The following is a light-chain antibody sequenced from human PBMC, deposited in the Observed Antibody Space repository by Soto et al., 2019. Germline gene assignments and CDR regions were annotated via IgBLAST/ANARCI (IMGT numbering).Light chain of an antibody. J-gene: IGKJ1*01. V-gene: IGKV3-15*01. CDR1: QSVSSN. Sequence: EIEITQSPSTLSVSPGERATLSCRASQSVSSNLAWYQQKPGQAPRLLIYGASTMATGIPARFSGSGSGTDLTLTISRLEPEDFAVYYCQQYNTSPGTFGQGTKVDIK. CDR2: GAS. CDR3: QQYNTSPGT.